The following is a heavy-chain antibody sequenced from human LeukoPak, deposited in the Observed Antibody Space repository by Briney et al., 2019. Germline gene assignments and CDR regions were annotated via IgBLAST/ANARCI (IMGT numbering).Heavy chain of an antibody. J-gene: IGHJ4*02. CDR3: TSGF. CDR2: LNSDGSDI. V-gene: IGHV3-21*01. CDR1: GFTFSSYT. Sequence: GGSLRLSCAASGFTFSSYTMNWVRQAPGKGLEWVSSLNSDGSDIYYADSVKGRFTISRDNAKNSLYLQMNSLTAEDTAVYYCTSGFWGQGTLLTVSS. D-gene: IGHD5-12*01.